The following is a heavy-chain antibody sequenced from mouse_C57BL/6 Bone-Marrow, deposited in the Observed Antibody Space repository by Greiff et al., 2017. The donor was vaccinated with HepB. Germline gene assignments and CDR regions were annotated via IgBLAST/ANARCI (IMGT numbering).Heavy chain of an antibody. V-gene: IGHV2-6*03. CDR1: GFSLTSYG. CDR2: IWSDGST. J-gene: IGHJ1*03. Sequence: VQRVESGPGLVAPSQSLSITCTVSGFSLTSYGVHWVRQPPGKGLEWLVVIWSDGSTTYNSAHKSRLSISKDNSKSQVFLKMNSLQTDDSAMYYCARAIYYGSWYFDVWGTGTTVTVSS. CDR3: ARAIYYGSWYFDV. D-gene: IGHD1-1*01.